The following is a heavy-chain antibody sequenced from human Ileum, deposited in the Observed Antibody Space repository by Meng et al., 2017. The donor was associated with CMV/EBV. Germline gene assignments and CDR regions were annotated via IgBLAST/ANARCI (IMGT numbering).Heavy chain of an antibody. D-gene: IGHD3/OR15-3a*01. CDR3: AHNGDDYWTGYYRD. CDR1: GFTFSSYT. CDR2: ISSTSGNI. Sequence: SGFTFSSYTMNWVRQAPGKGLEWVSSISSTSGNIFYADSVKGRFTISRDNAKNSLYLQMNSLRAEDTAVYYCAHNGDDYWTGYYRDWGQGTLVTVSS. V-gene: IGHV3-21*01. J-gene: IGHJ4*02.